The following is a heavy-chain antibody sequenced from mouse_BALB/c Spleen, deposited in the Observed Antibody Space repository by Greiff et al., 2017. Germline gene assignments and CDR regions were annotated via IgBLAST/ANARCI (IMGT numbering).Heavy chain of an antibody. V-gene: IGHV2-9*02. CDR3: ARDGPNYYGSSYSWFAY. CDR1: GFSLTSYG. CDR2: IWAGGST. J-gene: IGHJ3*01. Sequence: VQGVESGPGLVAPSQSLSITCTVSGFSLTSYGVHWVRQPPGKGLEWLGVIWAGGSTNYNSALMSRLSISKDNSKSQVFLKMNSLQTDDTAMYYCARDGPNYYGSSYSWFAYWGQGTLVTVSA. D-gene: IGHD1-1*01.